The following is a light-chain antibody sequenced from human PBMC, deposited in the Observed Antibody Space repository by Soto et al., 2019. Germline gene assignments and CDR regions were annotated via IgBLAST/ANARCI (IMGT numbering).Light chain of an antibody. CDR1: QSLTSTY. V-gene: IGKV3-20*01. CDR3: QQHGDSPRT. J-gene: IGKJ1*01. CDR2: DAS. Sequence: EIVLTQSPGTLSLSPGGRATLSCRASQSLTSTYLAWYQQKPGQAPRLVIYDASSRATGIPDRFSGSGSGTDFTLTISRLEPEDFAVYYCQQHGDSPRTFGQGTKVE.